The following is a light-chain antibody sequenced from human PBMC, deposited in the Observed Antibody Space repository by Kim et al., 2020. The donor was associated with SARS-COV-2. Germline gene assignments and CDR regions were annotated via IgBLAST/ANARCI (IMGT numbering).Light chain of an antibody. CDR3: QHYNNWPPYT. V-gene: IGKV3-15*01. CDR2: DAS. J-gene: IGKJ2*01. Sequence: SPGERATPPCRASQSIGNNLDWYQRTPGQAPRVLTFDASPRATGIPARFSGSGSGTEFTLSISSLQSEDFVVYYCQHYNNWPPYTFGQGTKLEI. CDR1: QSIGNN.